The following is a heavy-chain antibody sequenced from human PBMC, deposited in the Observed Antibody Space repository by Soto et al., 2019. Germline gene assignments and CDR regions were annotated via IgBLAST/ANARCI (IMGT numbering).Heavy chain of an antibody. V-gene: IGHV3-74*01. CDR3: ARAGAGYSYVDYWYFDL. CDR2: INSDGSST. Sequence: EVQLVESGGGLVQPGGSLRLSCAASGFTFSSYWMHWVRQAPGKGLVWVSRINSDGSSTSYADSVKGRFTISRDNAKKTPYLQVNSLRAEDTAVYYCARAGAGYSYVDYWYFDLWGRGTLVTVSS. J-gene: IGHJ2*01. D-gene: IGHD5-18*01. CDR1: GFTFSSYW.